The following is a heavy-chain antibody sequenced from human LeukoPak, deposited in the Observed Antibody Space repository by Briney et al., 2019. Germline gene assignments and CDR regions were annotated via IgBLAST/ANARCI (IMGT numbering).Heavy chain of an antibody. CDR3: ARDYGDYVIVGYFDY. Sequence: PGGSLRLSCVVSGFTFGSYTMNWVRLAPGKGLEWVSHISSTSTTYYADSVKGRFTTSRDNAKNSLYLQMNSLRAEDTAVYYCARDYGDYVIVGYFDYWGQGTLVTVSS. CDR1: GFTFGSYT. D-gene: IGHD4-17*01. V-gene: IGHV3-48*04. J-gene: IGHJ4*02. CDR2: ISSTSTT.